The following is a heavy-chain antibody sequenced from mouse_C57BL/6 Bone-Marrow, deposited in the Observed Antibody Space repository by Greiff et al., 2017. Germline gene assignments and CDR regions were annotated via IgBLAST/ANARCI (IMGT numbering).Heavy chain of an antibody. CDR3: ARKGYSGPGVYFDY. Sequence: VQLQQPGAELVKPGASVKLSCKASGYTFTSYWMHWVKQRPGQGLEWIGMIHPNSGSTNYNEKFKSKATLTVDKSSSTAYMQLSSLTSEDSAVYYCARKGYSGPGVYFDYWGQGTTLTVSS. CDR1: GYTFTSYW. V-gene: IGHV1-64*01. CDR2: IHPNSGST. J-gene: IGHJ2*01.